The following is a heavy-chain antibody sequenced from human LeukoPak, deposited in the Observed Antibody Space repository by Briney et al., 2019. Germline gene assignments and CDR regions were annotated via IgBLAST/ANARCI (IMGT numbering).Heavy chain of an antibody. V-gene: IGHV4-59*08. CDR1: GGSISSYY. Sequence: SETLSLTCTVSGGSISSYYWSRIRQPPGKGLEWIGYIYYSGSTNYNPSLKSRVTISVDTSKNQFSLKLSSVTAADTAVYYCARQGVYYDILTGYYKSYYFDYWGQGTLVTVSS. D-gene: IGHD3-9*01. CDR3: ARQGVYYDILTGYYKSYYFDY. CDR2: IYYSGST. J-gene: IGHJ4*02.